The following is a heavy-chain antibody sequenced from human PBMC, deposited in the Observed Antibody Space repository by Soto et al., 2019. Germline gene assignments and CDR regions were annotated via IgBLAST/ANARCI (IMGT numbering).Heavy chain of an antibody. J-gene: IGHJ6*02. D-gene: IGHD6-19*01. CDR3: AREDSSGWSGESLDV. Sequence: SETLSLTCGVVGDSLRGQSWNWIRQSPGKGLEWIGELDQSGGTNYNPSLKSRAIISDDTSKNQFSLTLTSVTAADTAVYYCAREDSSGWSGESLDVWGQGTTVTVSS. CDR1: GDSLRGQS. V-gene: IGHV4-34*01. CDR2: LDQSGGT.